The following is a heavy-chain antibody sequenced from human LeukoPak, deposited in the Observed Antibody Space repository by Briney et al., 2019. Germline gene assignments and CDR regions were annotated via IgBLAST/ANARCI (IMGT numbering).Heavy chain of an antibody. CDR3: ARARHIAVAGTSFDY. Sequence: SSVKVSCKASGYTFTGYYMHWVRQAPGQGLECMGRINPNSGGTNYAQKFQGRVTMTRDTSISTAYMELSRLRSDDTAVYYCARARHIAVAGTSFDYWGQGTLVTVSS. J-gene: IGHJ4*02. CDR1: GYTFTGYY. D-gene: IGHD6-19*01. V-gene: IGHV1-2*06. CDR2: INPNSGGT.